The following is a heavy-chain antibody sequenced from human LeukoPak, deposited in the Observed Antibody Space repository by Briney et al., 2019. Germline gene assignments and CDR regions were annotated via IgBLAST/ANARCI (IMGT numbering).Heavy chain of an antibody. CDR3: ARVCSGTSDFGTFDY. D-gene: IGHD2-2*01. CDR1: GASISSGDYY. V-gene: IGHV4-30-4*01. J-gene: IGHJ4*02. CDR2: IYYTGST. Sequence: SQTLSLTCTVSGASISSGDYYWGWIRQPPGKGLEWIGYIYYTGSTSYNPSLNSRPTMSLDTSKNHFSLKLSSVTAADTAVYYCARVCSGTSDFGTFDYWGQGTLVTVSS.